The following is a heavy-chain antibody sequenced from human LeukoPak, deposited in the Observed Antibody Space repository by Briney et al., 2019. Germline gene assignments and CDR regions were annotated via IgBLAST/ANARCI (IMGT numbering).Heavy chain of an antibody. CDR1: GFTFRSYA. CDR3: TTQTRYCSGGSCYSRDY. CDR2: IKSKTDGGTT. V-gene: IGHV3-15*01. J-gene: IGHJ4*02. Sequence: GGSLRLSCAASGFTFRSYAMSWVRQAPGKGLEWVGRIKSKTDGGTTDYAAPVKGRFTISRDDSKNTLYLQMNSLKTEDTAVYYCTTQTRYCSGGSCYSRDYWGQGTLVTVSS. D-gene: IGHD2-15*01.